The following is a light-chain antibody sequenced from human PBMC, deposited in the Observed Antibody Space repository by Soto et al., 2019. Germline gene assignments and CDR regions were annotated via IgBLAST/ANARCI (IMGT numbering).Light chain of an antibody. CDR2: WAS. J-gene: IGKJ4*01. CDR1: QSVIYSSNNKNY. CDR3: QQYYGLPLT. Sequence: DIVMTQSPDSLAVSLGERAIINCKSSQSVIYSSNNKNYLTWYQQKPGQPPKLLIYWASTRESGVPDRFSGSGSGTDFTLTISSLQAEDVAVYYCQQYYGLPLTFGGGTKVEIK. V-gene: IGKV4-1*01.